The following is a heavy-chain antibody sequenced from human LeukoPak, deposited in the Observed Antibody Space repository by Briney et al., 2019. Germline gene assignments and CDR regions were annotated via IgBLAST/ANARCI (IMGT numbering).Heavy chain of an antibody. CDR1: GGSFSGYY. D-gene: IGHD2/OR15-2a*01. CDR3: ARVFYAPGDY. V-gene: IGHV4-34*01. J-gene: IGHJ4*02. CDR2: INHSGGT. Sequence: SETLSLTCAVYGGSFSGYYWSWIRQPPGKGLEWIGEINHSGGTNYNPSLKSRVTISVDTCKNQFSLKLSSVTAADTAVYYCARVFYAPGDYWGQGTLVTVSS.